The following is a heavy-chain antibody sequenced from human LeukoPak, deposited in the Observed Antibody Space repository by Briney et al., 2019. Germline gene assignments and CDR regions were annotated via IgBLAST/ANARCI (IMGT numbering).Heavy chain of an antibody. CDR2: IYYSGST. V-gene: IGHV4-39*01. CDR3: ARPGYDSSGYNY. D-gene: IGHD3-22*01. Sequence: PSETLSLTCTVSGGSISSSSYYWGWIRQPPGKGLEWIGSIYYSGSTYYNPSLKSRVTISVDTSKNQFSLKLSSVTAADTAVYYCARPGYDSSGYNYWGQGTLVTVSS. CDR1: GGSISSSSYY. J-gene: IGHJ4*02.